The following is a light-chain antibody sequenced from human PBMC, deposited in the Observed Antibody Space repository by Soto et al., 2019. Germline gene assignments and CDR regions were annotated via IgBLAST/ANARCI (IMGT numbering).Light chain of an antibody. J-gene: IGKJ1*01. CDR3: QQYNDWSRT. V-gene: IGKV3-15*01. Sequence: FVLTQSPGDLATSPGRAGALFCRASQSVGINVAWYQQKPGKAPRLLIYGASTRATGSPDRFSASGSATEFTLTISSLLSEDFAVYYCQQYNDWSRTFGQGTKVDI. CDR1: QSVGIN. CDR2: GAS.